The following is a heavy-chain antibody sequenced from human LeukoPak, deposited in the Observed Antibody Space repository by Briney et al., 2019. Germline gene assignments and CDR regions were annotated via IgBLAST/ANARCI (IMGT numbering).Heavy chain of an antibody. D-gene: IGHD3-10*01. V-gene: IGHV4-30-4*01. CDR1: GGSISSGDYY. CDR3: ARDAGVWFDELYYYYGMDV. Sequence: PSQTLSLTCTVSGGSISSGDYYWRWIRQPPGKGLEWIGYIYYSGRTYYNPSLKSRVTISVDTSKNQFSLKVNSVTAADTAVYYCARDAGVWFDELYYYYGMDVWGKGTMVTVSS. J-gene: IGHJ6*04. CDR2: IYYSGRT.